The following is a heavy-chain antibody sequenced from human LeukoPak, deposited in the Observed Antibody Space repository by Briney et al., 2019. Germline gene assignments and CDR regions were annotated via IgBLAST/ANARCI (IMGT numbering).Heavy chain of an antibody. Sequence: SETLSLTCSVSRGSISSYYWSWIRQPAGKGLEWIGRVYSSGSTNYNPSLKSRVTMSIDTSKNQFSLKLSSVTAADTAVYYCARDRSSGWYVVDYWGQGTLVTVSS. CDR3: ARDRSSGWYVVDY. J-gene: IGHJ4*02. V-gene: IGHV4-4*07. D-gene: IGHD6-19*01. CDR2: VYSSGST. CDR1: RGSISSYY.